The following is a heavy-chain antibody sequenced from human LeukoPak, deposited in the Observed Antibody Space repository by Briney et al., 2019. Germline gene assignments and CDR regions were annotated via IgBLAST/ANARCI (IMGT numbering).Heavy chain of an antibody. D-gene: IGHD6-19*01. CDR3: ARDALPIAVAGNWFDP. Sequence: GGSLRLSCAASGFTFRSHGMSWVRQAPGKGLEWVSGINWNGGSTGYADSVKGRFTISRDNAKNSLYLQMNSLRAEDTALYYCARDALPIAVAGNWFDPWGQGTLVTVSS. V-gene: IGHV3-20*04. CDR1: GFTFRSHG. CDR2: INWNGGST. J-gene: IGHJ5*02.